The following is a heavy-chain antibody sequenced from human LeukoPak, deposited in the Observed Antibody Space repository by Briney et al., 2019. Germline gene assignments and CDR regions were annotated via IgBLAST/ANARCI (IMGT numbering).Heavy chain of an antibody. CDR3: ARGTGGDPYHFQH. J-gene: IGHJ1*01. CDR2: IYYSGST. CDR1: GGSISSYY. V-gene: IGHV4-59*01. D-gene: IGHD2-21*02. Sequence: SETLSLTCTVSGGSISSYYWSWIRQPPGKGLEWIGYIYYSGSTNYNPSLESRVSISVDTSKNHFSLKLSSVTAADTAVYYCARGTGGDPYHFQHWGQGTLVTVSS.